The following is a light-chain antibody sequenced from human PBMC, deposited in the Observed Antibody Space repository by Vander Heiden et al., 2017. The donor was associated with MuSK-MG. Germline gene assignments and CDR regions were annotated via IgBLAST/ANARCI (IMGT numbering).Light chain of an antibody. J-gene: IGLJ1*01. CDR1: SSDVGGYNY. V-gene: IGLV2-14*01. CDR2: DVS. CDR3: SSYTSSSTYV. Sequence: QSALTQPASVSGSPAQSITISCTGTSSDVGGYNYVSWYQQHPGKAPKLMIYDVSNRPSGVSNRFSGSKSGNTASLTISGLQAEDEADYYCSSYTSSSTYVFGTGTKVTVL.